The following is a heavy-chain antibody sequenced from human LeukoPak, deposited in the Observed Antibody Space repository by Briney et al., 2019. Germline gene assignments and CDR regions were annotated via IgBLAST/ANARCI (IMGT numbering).Heavy chain of an antibody. Sequence: ASVKVSCKASGGTFSSYAISWVRQAPGQGLEWMGWISAYNGNTNYAQKLQGRVTMTTDTSTSTAYMELRSLRSDDTAVYYCAITPGGYDSSGYYPDYWGQGTLVTVSS. J-gene: IGHJ4*02. CDR2: ISAYNGNT. CDR3: AITPGGYDSSGYYPDY. V-gene: IGHV1-18*01. D-gene: IGHD3-22*01. CDR1: GGTFSSYA.